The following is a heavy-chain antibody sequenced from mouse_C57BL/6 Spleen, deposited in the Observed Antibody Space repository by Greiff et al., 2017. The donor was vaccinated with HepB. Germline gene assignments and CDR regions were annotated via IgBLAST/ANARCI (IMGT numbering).Heavy chain of an antibody. J-gene: IGHJ1*03. D-gene: IGHD2-5*01. Sequence: EVKVVESGGGLVKPGGSLKLSCAASGFTFSDYGMHWVRQAPEKGLEWVAYISSGSSTIYYADTVKGRCTISRDNAKNTLFLQMTSLRSEDTAMYYCARNTIVPYWYFDVWGTGTTVTVSS. CDR2: ISSGSSTI. CDR1: GFTFSDYG. CDR3: ARNTIVPYWYFDV. V-gene: IGHV5-17*01.